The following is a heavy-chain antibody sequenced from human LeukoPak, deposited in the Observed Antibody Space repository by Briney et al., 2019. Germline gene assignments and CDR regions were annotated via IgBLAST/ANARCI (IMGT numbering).Heavy chain of an antibody. CDR1: GFTFSLYW. J-gene: IGHJ4*02. V-gene: IGHV3-7*01. D-gene: IGHD3-16*01. CDR3: TRRLDD. Sequence: GSLILSCAASGFTFSLYWMNWVRRAPGKGLEWVANIKQDGSEKNYVDSVKGRFTISRDNAQNSLYLQMNGLRVEDTAVYYCTRRLDDWGQGTLVTVSS. CDR2: IKQDGSEK.